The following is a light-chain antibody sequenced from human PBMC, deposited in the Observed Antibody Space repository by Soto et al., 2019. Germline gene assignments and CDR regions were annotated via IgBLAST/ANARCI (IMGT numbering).Light chain of an antibody. CDR2: GAS. CDR1: QGISSD. CDR3: QQVNIYPIT. J-gene: IGKJ5*01. Sequence: DIQLTQSPSFLSASVGDRVTITCRASQGISSDLAWYQQKPGKAPNLLIYGASNLQTGVPSGFSGSGSGTEFTLTISSLQPEDFATYYCQQVNIYPITFGQGTRLEIK. V-gene: IGKV1-9*01.